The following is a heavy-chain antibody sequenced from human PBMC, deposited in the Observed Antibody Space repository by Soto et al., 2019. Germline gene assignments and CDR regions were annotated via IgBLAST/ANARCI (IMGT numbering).Heavy chain of an antibody. D-gene: IGHD3-16*02. CDR2: ISYDGSNK. CDR3: AKANQGITFGGVIVY. J-gene: IGHJ4*02. Sequence: GGSLRLSCAASGFTFSSYGMHWVRQAPGKGLEWVAVISYDGSNKYYADSVKGRFTISRDNSKNTLYLQMNSLRAEDTAVYYCAKANQGITFGGVIVYWGQGTLVTVSS. CDR1: GFTFSSYG. V-gene: IGHV3-30*18.